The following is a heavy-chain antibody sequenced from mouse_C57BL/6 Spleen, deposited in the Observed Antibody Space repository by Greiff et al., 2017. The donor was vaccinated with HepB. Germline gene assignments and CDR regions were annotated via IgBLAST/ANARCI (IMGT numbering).Heavy chain of an antibody. V-gene: IGHV1-63*01. J-gene: IGHJ4*01. CDR3: ARAAQAPSYYAMDY. CDR1: GYTFTNYW. D-gene: IGHD3-2*02. CDR2: IYPGGGYT. Sequence: QVQLQQSGAELVRPGTSVKMSCKASGYTFTNYWIGWAKQRPGHGLEWIGDIYPGGGYTNYNEKFKGKATLTADKSSSTAYMQFSSLTSEDSAIYYCARAAQAPSYYAMDYWGQGTSVTVSS.